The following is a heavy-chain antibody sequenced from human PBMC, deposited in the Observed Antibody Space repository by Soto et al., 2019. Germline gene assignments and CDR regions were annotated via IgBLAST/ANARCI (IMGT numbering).Heavy chain of an antibody. D-gene: IGHD4-17*01. CDR2: ISAYNGNT. CDR1: GYTFTSYG. V-gene: IGHV1-18*01. J-gene: IGHJ6*03. CDR3: ARDESVPYGDYVRFDYYYYMDV. Sequence: ASVKVSCKASGYTFTSYGISWVRQAPGQGLEWMGWISAYNGNTNYAQKLQGRVTMTTDTSTSTAYMELRSLRSDDTAVYYCARDESVPYGDYVRFDYYYYMDVWGKGTTVTVSS.